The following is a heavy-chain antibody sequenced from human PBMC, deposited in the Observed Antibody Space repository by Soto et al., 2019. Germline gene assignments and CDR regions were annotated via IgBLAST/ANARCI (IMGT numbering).Heavy chain of an antibody. CDR1: GFIFRNYW. Sequence: DVQLVESGGGLVQPGGSPRLSCGPSGFIFRNYWMSWVRQFPGKGLEWVAHIKEDGSDKYYGDSVKGRFIISRDNAKNSLFLQMNSLRAEDTAVYYCATTLTTSAEYFQYWGQGTLVTVSS. D-gene: IGHD3-16*01. J-gene: IGHJ1*01. V-gene: IGHV3-7*01. CDR2: IKEDGSDK. CDR3: ATTLTTSAEYFQY.